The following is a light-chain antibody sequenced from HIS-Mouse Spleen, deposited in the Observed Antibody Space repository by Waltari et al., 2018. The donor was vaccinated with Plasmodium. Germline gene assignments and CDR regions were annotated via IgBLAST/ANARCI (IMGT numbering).Light chain of an antibody. V-gene: IGLV3-10*01. CDR3: YSTDSSGNHRV. J-gene: IGLJ3*02. CDR1: ALPKKY. Sequence: SYELTQPPSVSVSPGQTARITCSGDALPKKYAYWYQQKSGQAPVLVIYEDSKRPSGITERFSGTSSGTMATLTISGAQVDDEADDYCYSTDSSGNHRVFGGGTKLTVL. CDR2: EDS.